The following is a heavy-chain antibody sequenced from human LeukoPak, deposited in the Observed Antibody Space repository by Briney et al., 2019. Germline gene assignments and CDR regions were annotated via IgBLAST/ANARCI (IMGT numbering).Heavy chain of an antibody. CDR1: GGSISSGSYY. Sequence: PSQTLSLTCTVSGGSISSGSYYWSWIRQHPGKGLEWIGYIYYSGSTYYNPSLKSRVTISVDTSKNQFSLKLSSVTAADTAVYYCARAVTPYSSNGDAFDIWGQGTMVTVSS. CDR2: IYYSGST. V-gene: IGHV4-31*03. D-gene: IGHD6-13*01. CDR3: ARAVTPYSSNGDAFDI. J-gene: IGHJ3*02.